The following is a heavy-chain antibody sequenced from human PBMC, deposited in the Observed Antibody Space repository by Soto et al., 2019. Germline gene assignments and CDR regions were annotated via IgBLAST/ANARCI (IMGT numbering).Heavy chain of an antibody. J-gene: IGHJ4*02. CDR1: GYTFTGYY. Sequence: ASVKVSCKASGYTFTGYYMHWVRQAPGQGLEWMGWINPNSGGTNYAQKFQGWVTMTRDTSISTAYMELSRLRSDDTAVYYCARAVYSGYENTYYFDYWGQGTLVTVSS. CDR3: ARAVYSGYENTYYFDY. D-gene: IGHD5-12*01. V-gene: IGHV1-2*04. CDR2: INPNSGGT.